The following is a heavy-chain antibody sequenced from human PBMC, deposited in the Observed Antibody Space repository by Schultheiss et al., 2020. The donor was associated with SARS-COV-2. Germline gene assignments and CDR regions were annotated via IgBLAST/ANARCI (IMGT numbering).Heavy chain of an antibody. Sequence: SETLSLTCAVSGGSINSGGNSWNWIRQPPGKGLEWIGHIFHSGNTDYNPSLESRVTISLDRSKNQLSLKLSSVTAADTAVYYCARGRQNRFDYWGQGTLVTVSS. V-gene: IGHV4-30-2*01. D-gene: IGHD1-14*01. CDR2: IFHSGNT. J-gene: IGHJ4*02. CDR3: ARGRQNRFDY. CDR1: GGSINSGGNS.